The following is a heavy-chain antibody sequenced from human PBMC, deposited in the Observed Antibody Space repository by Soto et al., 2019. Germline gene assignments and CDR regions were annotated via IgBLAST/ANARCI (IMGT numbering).Heavy chain of an antibody. CDR2: IDPSDSYI. V-gene: IGHV5-10-1*01. J-gene: IGHJ3*02. Sequence: PGESLKISCKGSGYSFTSYWISWVRQMPGKGLEWMGRIDPSDSYINYSPSFQGHVTISADKSISTAYLQWSSLKASDTAMYYCARHAAPIVYSSSTCGIWGQGTMVTVSS. D-gene: IGHD6-6*01. CDR3: ARHAAPIVYSSSTCGI. CDR1: GYSFTSYW.